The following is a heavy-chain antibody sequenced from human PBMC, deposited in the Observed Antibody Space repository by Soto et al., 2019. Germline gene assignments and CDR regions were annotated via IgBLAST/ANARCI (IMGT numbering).Heavy chain of an antibody. CDR2: IRNKANNYAT. Sequence: EVQLVQSGGGLVQPGGSLRLSCAASGFTFSDYYMDWVRRAPGKGLEWVGRIRNKANNYATEYAASLKGRVTFSRDDSENSLYLKMNSQETEDTAVYWCTREKRYYNNLTSFYFDNWGQGTLVTVSS. CDR1: GFTFSDYY. J-gene: IGHJ4*02. CDR3: TREKRYYNNLTSFYFDN. V-gene: IGHV3-72*01. D-gene: IGHD3-10*01.